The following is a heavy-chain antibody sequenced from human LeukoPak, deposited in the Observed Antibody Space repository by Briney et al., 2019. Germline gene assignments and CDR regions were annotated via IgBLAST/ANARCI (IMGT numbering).Heavy chain of an antibody. D-gene: IGHD1-26*01. Sequence: SETLSLTCAVYGGSFSGYYWSWIRQPPGKGLEWTGEINHSGSTNYNPSLKSRVTISVDTSKNQFSLKLSSVTAADTAVYYCARFRSRGRYYFDYWGQGTLVTVSS. J-gene: IGHJ4*02. V-gene: IGHV4-34*01. CDR2: INHSGST. CDR3: ARFRSRGRYYFDY. CDR1: GGSFSGYY.